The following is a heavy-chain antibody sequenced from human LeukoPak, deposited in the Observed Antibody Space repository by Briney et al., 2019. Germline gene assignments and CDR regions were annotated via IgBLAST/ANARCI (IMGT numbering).Heavy chain of an antibody. D-gene: IGHD3-22*01. Sequence: GSLRLSCAASGFTFSSYGMHWVRQAPGKGLEWVAVIWYDGSNKYYADSVKGRFTISRDNSKNTLYLQMNSLRAEDTAVYYCARGLLQRPIDYWGQGTLVTVSS. CDR1: GFTFSSYG. CDR2: IWYDGSNK. V-gene: IGHV3-33*01. CDR3: ARGLLQRPIDY. J-gene: IGHJ4*02.